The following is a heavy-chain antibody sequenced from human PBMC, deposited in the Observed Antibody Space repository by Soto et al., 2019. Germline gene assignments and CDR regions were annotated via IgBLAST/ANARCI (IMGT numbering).Heavy chain of an antibody. J-gene: IGHJ4*02. D-gene: IGHD3-22*01. CDR1: GFTLSSYG. CDR2: ISYDGNTK. Sequence: QAQLVESGGGVVQPGRSLRLSCAASGFTLSSYGMYWVRQAPGKGLEWVAVISYDGNTKYYGDFVNGRFTISRDNSKDTMYVQMNSLRAEDTAVYYCANSQGTALSGSNYWGQGTLVTVSS. CDR3: ANSQGTALSGSNY. V-gene: IGHV3-30*18.